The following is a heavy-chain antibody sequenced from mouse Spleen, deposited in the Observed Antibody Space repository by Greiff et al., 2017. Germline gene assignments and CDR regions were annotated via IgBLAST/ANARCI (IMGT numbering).Heavy chain of an antibody. CDR3: TTRGSFAY. V-gene: IGHV14-4*01. CDR1: GFNIKDDY. Sequence: EVQQQSGAELVRPGASVKLSCTASGFNIKDDYMHWVKQRPEQGLEWIGWIDPENGDTEYASKFQGKATITADTSSNTAYLQLSSLTSEDTAVYYCTTRGSFAYWGQGTLVTVSA. J-gene: IGHJ3*01. CDR2: IDPENGDT.